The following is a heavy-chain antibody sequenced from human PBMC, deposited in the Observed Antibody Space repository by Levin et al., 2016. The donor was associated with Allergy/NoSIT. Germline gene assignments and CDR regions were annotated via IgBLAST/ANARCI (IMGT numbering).Heavy chain of an antibody. Sequence: WVRQALGQGLEWMGIINPSGGSTSYAQKFQGRVTMTRDTSTSTVYMELSSLRSEDTAVYYCARDSLMTTVTTYYYYYMDVWGKGTTVTVSS. D-gene: IGHD4-11*01. V-gene: IGHV1-46*01. CDR2: INPSGGST. J-gene: IGHJ6*03. CDR3: ARDSLMTTVTTYYYYYMDV.